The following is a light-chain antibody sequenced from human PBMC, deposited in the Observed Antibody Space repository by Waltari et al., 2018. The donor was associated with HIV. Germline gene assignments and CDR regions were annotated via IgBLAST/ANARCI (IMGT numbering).Light chain of an antibody. CDR1: SSNIGNNG. V-gene: IGLV1-36*01. Sequence: QSVLTQPPSVSGAPRQRVTISCSGGSSNIGNNGVTWYQQIPGRPPKLLIHYNDLRPSGGSDRFSGSKSGTSASLGISGLQSEDEATYFCAAWDDSLNGVVFGGGTRLTVL. CDR2: YND. J-gene: IGLJ2*01. CDR3: AAWDDSLNGVV.